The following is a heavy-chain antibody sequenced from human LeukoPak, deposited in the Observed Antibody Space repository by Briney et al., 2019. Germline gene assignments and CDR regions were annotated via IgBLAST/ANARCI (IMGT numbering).Heavy chain of an antibody. V-gene: IGHV3-53*01. J-gene: IGHJ3*02. D-gene: IGHD1-14*01. CDR1: GFTVSSNY. CDR2: IYSGGST. Sequence: GGSLRLSCAASGFTVSSNYMSWVRQAPGKGLEWDSVIYSGGSTYYADSVKGRFTISRDNAKNSLYLQMNSLRAEDTAVYYCARVPRISDAFDIWGQGTMVTVSS. CDR3: ARVPRISDAFDI.